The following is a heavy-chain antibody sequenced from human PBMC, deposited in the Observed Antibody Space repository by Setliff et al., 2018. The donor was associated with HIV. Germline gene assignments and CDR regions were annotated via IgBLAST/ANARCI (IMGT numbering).Heavy chain of an antibody. CDR1: GYTFTKYA. Sequence: ASVKVSCKASGYTFTKYAMHWVRQAPGQRLEWMGWINAGNGNTKYSQKFQGRVTITRDTSASTAYMELSSLRSEDTAVYYCARGFSVYSSSDPLLNWFDPWGQGTLVTVSS. V-gene: IGHV1-3*01. D-gene: IGHD6-6*01. CDR2: INAGNGNT. CDR3: ARGFSVYSSSDPLLNWFDP. J-gene: IGHJ5*02.